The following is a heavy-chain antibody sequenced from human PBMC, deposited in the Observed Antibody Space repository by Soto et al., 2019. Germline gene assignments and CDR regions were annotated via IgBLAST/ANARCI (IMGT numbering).Heavy chain of an antibody. D-gene: IGHD3-16*01. J-gene: IGHJ4*02. Sequence: VQLVESGGALVQPGGSLRLSCAASGFTISGYAMNWVRQAPGKGREWVEFISTSGKTISYADSEMGRFTISKDIAKNSLYLQMNSRRNEDTAVYYCGRDQATVRSWVVRDFCGQGTLVTVSS. CDR2: ISTSGKTI. CDR3: GRDQATVRSWVVRDF. V-gene: IGHV3-48*02. CDR1: GFTISGYA.